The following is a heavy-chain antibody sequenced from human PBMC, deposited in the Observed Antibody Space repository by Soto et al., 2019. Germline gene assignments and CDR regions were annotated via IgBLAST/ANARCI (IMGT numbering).Heavy chain of an antibody. D-gene: IGHD2-15*01. CDR2: ISSSGITT. J-gene: IGHJ4*02. Sequence: GGSLRLSCAASGFTFSDYYMSWIRQAPGKGLEWVSYISSSGITTYSADSVEGRFTISRDNAKKSLYLHMNSLRADDTAVYYCATLYCSGGSCYNSLDYWGQGTLVTVSS. V-gene: IGHV3-11*01. CDR1: GFTFSDYY. CDR3: ATLYCSGGSCYNSLDY.